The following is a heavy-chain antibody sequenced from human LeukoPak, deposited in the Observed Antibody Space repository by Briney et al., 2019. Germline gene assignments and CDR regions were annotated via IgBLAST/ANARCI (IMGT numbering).Heavy chain of an antibody. D-gene: IGHD4-17*01. J-gene: IGHJ4*02. V-gene: IGHV3-30-3*01. CDR1: GFTFSSYA. CDR3: ANPGAVRPR. Sequence: PGRSLRLSCAASGFTFSSYAMHWVRQAPGKGLEWVAVISYDGSNKYYADSVKGRFTISRDNSKNTLYLQMNSLRAEDTAVYYCANPGAVRPRWGQGTLVTVSS. CDR2: ISYDGSNK.